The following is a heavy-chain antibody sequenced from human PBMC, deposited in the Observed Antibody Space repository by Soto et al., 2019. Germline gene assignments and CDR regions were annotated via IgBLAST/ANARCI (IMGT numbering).Heavy chain of an antibody. Sequence: SETLSLTCTVSGGSISSSSYYWGWIRQPPGKGLEWIGSIYYSGSTYYNPSLKSRVTISVDTSKNQFSLELSSVTAADTAVYYCARRGHYDFWSGYYTSWFDPWGQGTLVTVSS. CDR1: GGSISSSSYY. V-gene: IGHV4-39*01. CDR3: ARRGHYDFWSGYYTSWFDP. D-gene: IGHD3-3*01. J-gene: IGHJ5*02. CDR2: IYYSGST.